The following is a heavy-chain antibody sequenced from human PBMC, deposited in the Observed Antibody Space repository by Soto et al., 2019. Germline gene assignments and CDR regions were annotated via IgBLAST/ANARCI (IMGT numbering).Heavy chain of an antibody. Sequence: QITLKESGPPLVKPTQTLTLTCTFSGFSLSTSGVGVGWIRQPPGKALEWLALIYWDDDKRYSPSLKSRLTITKDPSKNPVVLTMTNMDPVDTATYYCAPRRNGGEQWLVKGLDFDYWGQGTLVTVSS. CDR3: APRRNGGEQWLVKGLDFDY. CDR1: GFSLSTSGVG. D-gene: IGHD6-19*01. V-gene: IGHV2-5*02. J-gene: IGHJ4*02. CDR2: IYWDDDK.